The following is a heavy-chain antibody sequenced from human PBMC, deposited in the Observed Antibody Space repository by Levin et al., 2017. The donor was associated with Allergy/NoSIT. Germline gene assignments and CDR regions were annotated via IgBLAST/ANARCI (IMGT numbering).Heavy chain of an antibody. D-gene: IGHD4-17*01. CDR2: ISWNSGSI. V-gene: IGHV3-9*01. J-gene: IGHJ2*01. Sequence: LSLTCAASGFTFDDYAMHWVRQAPGKGLEWVSGISWNSGSIGYADSVKGRFTISRDNAKNSLYLQMNSLRAEDTALYYCAKGQPDYGDYVDWYFDLWGRGTLVTVSS. CDR3: AKGQPDYGDYVDWYFDL. CDR1: GFTFDDYA.